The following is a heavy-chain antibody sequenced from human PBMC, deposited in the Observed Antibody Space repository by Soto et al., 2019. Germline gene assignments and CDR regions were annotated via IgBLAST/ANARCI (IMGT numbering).Heavy chain of an antibody. CDR2: ISANTGDT. CDR1: GYSFSTNG. J-gene: IGHJ4*02. D-gene: IGHD3-3*01. V-gene: IGHV1-18*04. Sequence: QVQLAQSGAEVKKPGASVTVSCKASGYSFSTNGVSWVRQAPGQGLEWMGWISANTGDTLYAEKFEDRITLTADTPTTTAYMELRSLIPDDTATYFCATDKGDFTFGTWGQGTLITVSS. CDR3: ATDKGDFTFGT.